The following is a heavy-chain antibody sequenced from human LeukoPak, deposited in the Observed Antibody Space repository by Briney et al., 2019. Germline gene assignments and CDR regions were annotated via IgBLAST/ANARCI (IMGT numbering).Heavy chain of an antibody. V-gene: IGHV4-34*01. Sequence: SETLSLTCAVYGGSFSGYYWSWIRQPPGKGLEWIGEINHSGSTNYNPSLKSRVTISVDTSKNQFSLKLSSVTAADTAVYYCARGGEVRGVTGFDYWGQGTLVTVSS. CDR1: GGSFSGYY. CDR3: ARGGEVRGVTGFDY. D-gene: IGHD3-10*01. CDR2: INHSGST. J-gene: IGHJ4*02.